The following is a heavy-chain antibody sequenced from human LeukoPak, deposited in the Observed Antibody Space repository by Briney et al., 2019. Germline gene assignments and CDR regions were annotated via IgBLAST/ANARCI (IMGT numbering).Heavy chain of an antibody. CDR2: IRGSGGNT. V-gene: IGHV3-23*01. D-gene: IGHD2-8*01. CDR1: GFTFSDYY. CDR3: AKDRCSNGIGCYYYYMDV. Sequence: GGSLRLSCVASGFTFSDYYMNWIRQAPGRGLEWVSGIRGSGGNTYYADSVKGRFSISRDSSKNILNLQMNSLRAEDTAVYYCAKDRCSNGIGCYYYYMDVWGKGTTVTIYS. J-gene: IGHJ6*03.